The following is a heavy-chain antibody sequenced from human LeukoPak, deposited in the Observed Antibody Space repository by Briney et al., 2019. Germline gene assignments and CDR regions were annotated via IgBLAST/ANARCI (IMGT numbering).Heavy chain of an antibody. CDR2: INPDTGGA. Sequence: GASVKVSCKASGYTFTSYYIHWVRQAPGQGLEWVGLINPDTGGAKYAQKFQGRVTMTRDTSISTAYMELSRLTSDDTAVYFCARGEELWFDYWGQGTPVTVSS. J-gene: IGHJ4*02. CDR3: ARGEELWFDY. V-gene: IGHV1-2*02. CDR1: GYTFTSYY. D-gene: IGHD3-16*01.